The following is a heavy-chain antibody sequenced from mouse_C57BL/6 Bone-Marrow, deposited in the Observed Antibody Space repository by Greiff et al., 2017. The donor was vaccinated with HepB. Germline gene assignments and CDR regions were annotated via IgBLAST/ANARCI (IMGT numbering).Heavy chain of an antibody. V-gene: IGHV5-17*01. Sequence: EVHLVESGGGLVKPGGSLKLSCAASGFTFSDYGMHWVRQAPEKGLEWVAYISSGSSTIYYADTVKGRFTISRDNAKYTLFLQMTSLRSEDTAMYYFARKGDYAMDYWGQGTSVTGSS. CDR3: ARKGDYAMDY. J-gene: IGHJ4*01. CDR1: GFTFSDYG. CDR2: ISSGSSTI.